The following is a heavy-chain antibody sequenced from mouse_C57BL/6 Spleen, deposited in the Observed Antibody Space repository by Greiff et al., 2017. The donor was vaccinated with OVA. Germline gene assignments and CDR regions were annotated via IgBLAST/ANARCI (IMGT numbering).Heavy chain of an antibody. D-gene: IGHD1-1*01. V-gene: IGHV1-53*01. CDR2: INPSNGGT. CDR3: ARGGHRDYVSLDY. CDR1: GYTFTSYW. J-gene: IGHJ2*01. Sequence: QVQLQQPGTELVKPEASVKLSCKASGYTFTSYWMHWVKQRPGQGLEWIGNINPSNGGTNYNEKFKNKATLTVDKSSRPAYMQLSSLTSEDSAVYYCARGGHRDYVSLDYWGQGTTLTVSS.